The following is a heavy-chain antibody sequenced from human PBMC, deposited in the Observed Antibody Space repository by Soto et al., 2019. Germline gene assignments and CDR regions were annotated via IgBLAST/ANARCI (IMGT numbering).Heavy chain of an antibody. Sequence: SETLSLTCTVSGGSISSGDYYWSWIRQPPGKGLEWIGYIYYSGSTYYNPSLKSRVTISVDTSKNQFSLKLSSVTAADTAVYYCARDRPRRGYDFWSAASDLCGMDVWGQGTTVTVSS. D-gene: IGHD3-3*01. V-gene: IGHV4-30-4*01. CDR3: ARDRPRRGYDFWSAASDLCGMDV. CDR2: IYYSGST. J-gene: IGHJ6*02. CDR1: GGSISSGDYY.